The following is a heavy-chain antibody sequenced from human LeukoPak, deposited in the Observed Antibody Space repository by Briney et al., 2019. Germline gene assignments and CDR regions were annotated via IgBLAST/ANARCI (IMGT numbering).Heavy chain of an antibody. J-gene: IGHJ4*02. V-gene: IGHV3-30*02. CDR1: GFTFRRFA. CDR3: AKIPQVSIFGVPNFDD. CDR2: IRFDGSKQ. D-gene: IGHD3-3*01. Sequence: PGGSLRLSCAASGFTFRRFAMDWVRQAPGKGLEWVAFIRFDGSKQDYADSVKGRFTISRDNAKNTLYLQMDSLRAEDTAVYYCAKIPQVSIFGVPNFDDWGRGTLVTVSS.